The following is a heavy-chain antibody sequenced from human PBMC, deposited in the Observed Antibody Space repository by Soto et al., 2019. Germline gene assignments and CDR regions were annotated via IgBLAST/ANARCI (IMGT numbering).Heavy chain of an antibody. V-gene: IGHV3-15*01. Sequence: EVQLVESGGGLVKPGGSLRLSCAASGFTFSNAWMSWVRQAPGKGLEWVGRIKSKTDGGTTDYAAHVKGRFTISRDDSKNTLYLQMNSLKTEDTAVYYCTTDGFWVRGVIHYFDYWGQGTLVTVSS. J-gene: IGHJ4*02. CDR2: IKSKTDGGTT. D-gene: IGHD3-10*01. CDR3: TTDGFWVRGVIHYFDY. CDR1: GFTFSNAW.